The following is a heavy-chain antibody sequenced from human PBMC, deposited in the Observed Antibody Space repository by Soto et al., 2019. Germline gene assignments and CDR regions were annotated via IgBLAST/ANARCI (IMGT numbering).Heavy chain of an antibody. CDR2: LYDSGSI. V-gene: IGHV4-34*01. J-gene: IGHJ1*01. Sequence: PSETLSLTCAVYGGSFSGYYCSWIRQPPGKGLEWIGELYDSGSINYNASLKSRVSISVDTSKNQFSLKLSSVTAADTAVYYCARGLGGVQHWGQGTLVTVS. CDR3: ARGLGGVQH. CDR1: GGSFSGYY.